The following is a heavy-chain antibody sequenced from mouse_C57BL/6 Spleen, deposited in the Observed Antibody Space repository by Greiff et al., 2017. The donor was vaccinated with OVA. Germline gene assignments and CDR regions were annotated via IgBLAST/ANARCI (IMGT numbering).Heavy chain of an antibody. J-gene: IGHJ2*01. V-gene: IGHV1-64*01. CDR1: GYTFTSYW. CDR3: AQYVYGFDY. CDR2: IHPNSGST. D-gene: IGHD2-2*01. Sequence: QVQLQQPGPELVKPGASVKLSCKASGYTFTSYWMHWVKQRPGQGLEWIGMIHPNSGSTNYNEKFKSKATLTVDKSSSTAYMQLSSLTSADSAVNYCAQYVYGFDYWGQGTPRPVSS.